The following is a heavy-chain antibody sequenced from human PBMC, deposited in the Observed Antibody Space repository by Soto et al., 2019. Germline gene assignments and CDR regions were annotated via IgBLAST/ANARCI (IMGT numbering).Heavy chain of an antibody. V-gene: IGHV1-8*01. J-gene: IGHJ4*02. Sequence: DSVKVSCKASGYTFTSYDINWVRQATGQGLEYLGWMNPNSGNTGYAQKLQGRVTMTTDTSTSTAYMELRSLRSDDTAVYYCAREPNYFDYWGQGTLVTVSS. CDR3: AREPNYFDY. CDR1: GYTFTSYD. CDR2: MNPNSGNT.